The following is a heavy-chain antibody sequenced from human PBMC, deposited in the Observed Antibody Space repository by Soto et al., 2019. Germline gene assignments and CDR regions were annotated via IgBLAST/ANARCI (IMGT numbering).Heavy chain of an antibody. D-gene: IGHD3-3*01. CDR2: IDPSDSYT. V-gene: IGHV5-10-1*01. J-gene: IGHJ6*02. CDR1: GYSFTSYW. Sequence: GESLKISCKGSGYSFTSYWISWVRQMPGKGLEWMGRIDPSDSYTNYSSSFQGHVTISADKSISTAYLQWSSLKASDTAMYYCARSLEWGSRPTPYGTDVWGPGTTVTVSS. CDR3: ARSLEWGSRPTPYGTDV.